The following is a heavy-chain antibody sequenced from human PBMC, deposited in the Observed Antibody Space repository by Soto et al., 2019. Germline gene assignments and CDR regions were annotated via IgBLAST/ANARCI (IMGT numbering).Heavy chain of an antibody. D-gene: IGHD3-22*01. V-gene: IGHV3-48*02. Sequence: GGSLRLSXAASGFTFSSYSMNWVRQAPGKGLEWVSYISSSSSTIYYADSVKGRFTISRDNAKNSLYLQMNSLRDEDTAVYYCARDKPFYYVNYYDSSGYYSEYFQHWGQGTLVTVSS. CDR1: GFTFSSYS. CDR2: ISSSSSTI. CDR3: ARDKPFYYVNYYDSSGYYSEYFQH. J-gene: IGHJ1*01.